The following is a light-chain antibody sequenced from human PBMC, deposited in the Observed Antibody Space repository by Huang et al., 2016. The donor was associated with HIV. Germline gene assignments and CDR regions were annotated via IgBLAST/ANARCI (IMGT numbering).Light chain of an antibody. CDR2: AAS. CDR1: QDISTW. CDR3: QQANSFSIT. V-gene: IGKV1-12*01. J-gene: IGKJ5*01. Sequence: DIQMTQYPSSVSASVGDRVTISCRASQDISTWLAWYQQKPGKAPKVLIYAASSLQTGVPSRFSCSGSGTDFTLTISSLQPEDFATYYCQQANSFSITFGQGTRLEIK.